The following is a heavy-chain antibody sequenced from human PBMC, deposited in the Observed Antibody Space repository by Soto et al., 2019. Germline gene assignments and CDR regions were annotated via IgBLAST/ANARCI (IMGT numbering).Heavy chain of an antibody. J-gene: IGHJ6*03. V-gene: IGHV3-53*01. D-gene: IGHD6-13*01. Sequence: QQLGSLRLSCAASGFTVSSNYMSWVRQAPGKGLEWVSVIYSGGSTYYADSVKGRFTISRDNSKNTLYLQMNSLRAEDTAVYYCARASASIAAAGTYYYYYYMDVWGKGTTVTVSS. CDR1: GFTVSSNY. CDR2: IYSGGST. CDR3: ARASASIAAAGTYYYYYYMDV.